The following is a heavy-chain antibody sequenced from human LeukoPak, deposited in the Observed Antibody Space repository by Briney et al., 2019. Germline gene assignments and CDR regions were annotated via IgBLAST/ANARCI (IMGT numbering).Heavy chain of an antibody. Sequence: SVKVSCKASGGTFGSYAISWVRQAPGQGLEWMGGIIPIFGTANYAQKFQGRVTITTDESTSTAYMELSSLRSKDTAVYYCARGDSSSWAIFDYWGQGTLVTVSS. CDR1: GGTFGSYA. V-gene: IGHV1-69*05. CDR2: IIPIFGTA. J-gene: IGHJ4*02. CDR3: ARGDSSSWAIFDY. D-gene: IGHD6-13*01.